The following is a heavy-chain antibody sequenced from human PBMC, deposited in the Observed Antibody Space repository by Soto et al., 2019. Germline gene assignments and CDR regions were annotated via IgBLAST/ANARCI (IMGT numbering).Heavy chain of an antibody. V-gene: IGHV3-53*01. Sequence: GSLRLSCAASGLTVSNAYMAWVRQAPGMGLEWVSVIYDNGTTYYADSVKGRFTISRDTSTNTLSLQMDSLRAEDTAVYYCVRPLPSGRNYGLDVWGQGTTVTVSS. CDR3: VRPLPSGRNYGLDV. CDR1: GLTVSNAY. D-gene: IGHD3-10*01. J-gene: IGHJ6*02. CDR2: IYDNGTT.